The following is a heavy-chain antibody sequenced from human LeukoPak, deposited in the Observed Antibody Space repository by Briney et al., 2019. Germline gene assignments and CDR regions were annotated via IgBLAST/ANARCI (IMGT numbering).Heavy chain of an antibody. J-gene: IGHJ4*02. Sequence: GGSLRLSCAASGFTFSSYEINSVRQAAGKGLEWVSYISSSGSTIYYAHSVMGRFTITRDNAKNSLYLQMNSLRAEDTAVYYCARDLPVDYWGQGTLVTVSS. CDR1: GFTFSSYE. CDR2: ISSSGSTI. V-gene: IGHV3-48*03. CDR3: ARDLPVDY.